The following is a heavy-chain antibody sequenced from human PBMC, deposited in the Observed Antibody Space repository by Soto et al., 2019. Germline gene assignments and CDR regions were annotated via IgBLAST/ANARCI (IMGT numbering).Heavy chain of an antibody. CDR3: ARGLWTTVTARHSYLYY. J-gene: IGHJ4*02. V-gene: IGHV3-7*01. D-gene: IGHD4-17*01. CDR2: IKQDESEK. Sequence: EVQLVESGGGLVQPGVSLRLSCAASGFTFSNFWMSWVRQAPGKGLEWVANIKQDESEKYSVDSVKGRFTISRDNAKNSLYLQRNSGRAYDTAVYYCARGLWTTVTARHSYLYYWGQGTRVTVSS. CDR1: GFTFSNFW.